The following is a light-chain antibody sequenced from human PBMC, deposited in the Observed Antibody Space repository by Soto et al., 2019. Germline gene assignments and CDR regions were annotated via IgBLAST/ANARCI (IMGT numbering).Light chain of an antibody. CDR1: QSVTNN. J-gene: IGKJ5*01. Sequence: EIVMTQSPDTLSVSPGERATLSCRASQSVTNNLAWYQQKPGQAPRLLIYDASNRATGIPARFSGSGSGTDFTLTISSLETEDFAVYYCQQRSNWITFGQGTRLEIK. CDR2: DAS. V-gene: IGKV3-11*01. CDR3: QQRSNWIT.